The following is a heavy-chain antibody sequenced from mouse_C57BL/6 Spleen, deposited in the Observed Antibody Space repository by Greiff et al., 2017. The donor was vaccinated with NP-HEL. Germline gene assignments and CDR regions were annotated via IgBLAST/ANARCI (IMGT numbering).Heavy chain of an antibody. Sequence: VQLQQSGAELVRPGASVKLSCKASGYTFTDYYINWVKQRPGQGLEWIARIYPGSGNTYYNEKFKGKATLTAEKSSSTAYMQLSSLTSEDSAVYFCAREGGYGNYVWFAYWGQGTLVTVSA. D-gene: IGHD2-10*02. J-gene: IGHJ3*01. CDR2: IYPGSGNT. CDR3: AREGGYGNYVWFAY. V-gene: IGHV1-76*01. CDR1: GYTFTDYY.